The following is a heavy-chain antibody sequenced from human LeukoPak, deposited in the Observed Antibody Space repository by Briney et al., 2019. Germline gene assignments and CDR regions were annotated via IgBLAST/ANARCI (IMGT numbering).Heavy chain of an antibody. J-gene: IGHJ6*02. D-gene: IGHD6-25*01. CDR3: ARDAAKARLDV. V-gene: IGHV3-33*01. Sequence: GRSLRLSCAASGFTFSTYGMHWVRQAPGNGLEWVALIYYDGSKKYYADSVKGRLTISRDDSKNTLYLEMNSLRDEDTAVYYCARDAAKARLDVRGQGTTVTVSS. CDR1: GFTFSTYG. CDR2: IYYDGSKK.